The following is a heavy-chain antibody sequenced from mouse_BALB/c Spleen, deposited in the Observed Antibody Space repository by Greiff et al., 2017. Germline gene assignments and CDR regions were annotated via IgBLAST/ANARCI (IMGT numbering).Heavy chain of an antibody. Sequence: EVQRVESGGGLVKPGGSLKLSCAASGFTFSSYAMSWVRQTPEKRLEWVASISSGGSTYYPDSVKGRFTISRDNASNILYLEMSSLRSEDTAMYYCARGYDGYYDDAMDYWGQGTSVTVSS. J-gene: IGHJ4*01. D-gene: IGHD2-3*01. CDR2: ISSGGST. CDR3: ARGYDGYYDDAMDY. V-gene: IGHV5-6-5*01. CDR1: GFTFSSYA.